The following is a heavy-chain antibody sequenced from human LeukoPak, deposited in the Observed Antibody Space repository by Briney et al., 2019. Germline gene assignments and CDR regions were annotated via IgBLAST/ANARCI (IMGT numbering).Heavy chain of an antibody. CDR3: VRDLGYYLDF. J-gene: IGHJ4*02. CDR1: GFTVSSYY. Sequence: GGSLRLSCAASGFTVSSYYMTWVRQAPGTGLEWVSVIYSSGDTYYADSVKGRFTISRDNAKNSLYLQTNSLRAEDTAVYYCVRDLGYYLDFWGQGTLVTVSS. CDR2: IYSSGDT. D-gene: IGHD6-25*01. V-gene: IGHV3-66*01.